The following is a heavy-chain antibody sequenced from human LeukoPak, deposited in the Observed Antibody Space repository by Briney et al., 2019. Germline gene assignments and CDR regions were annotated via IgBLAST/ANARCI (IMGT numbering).Heavy chain of an antibody. D-gene: IGHD6-25*01. CDR2: ISSSSSYI. CDR3: ARDASASWDYFDY. CDR1: GFTFSSYS. J-gene: IGHJ4*02. V-gene: IGHV3-21*01. Sequence: GGSLRLSCAASGFTFSSYSMNWVRQAPGKGLEWISSISSSSSYIYYADSVKGRFTISRDNAENSLYLQMNSLRAEDTAVYYCARDASASWDYFDYWGQGTLVTVSS.